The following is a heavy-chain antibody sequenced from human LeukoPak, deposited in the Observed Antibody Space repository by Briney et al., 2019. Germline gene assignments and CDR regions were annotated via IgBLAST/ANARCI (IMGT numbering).Heavy chain of an antibody. CDR2: ISAYNGNT. J-gene: IGHJ3*02. V-gene: IGHV1-18*01. CDR3: ARVRFLEWLSPDAFDI. D-gene: IGHD3-3*01. Sequence: GASVKVSCKASGYTSSSYGISWVRQAPGQGLEWMGWISAYNGNTNYAQKLQGRVTMTTDTSTNTAYMELRSLRSDDTAVYYCARVRFLEWLSPDAFDIWGQGTMVTVSS. CDR1: GYTSSSYG.